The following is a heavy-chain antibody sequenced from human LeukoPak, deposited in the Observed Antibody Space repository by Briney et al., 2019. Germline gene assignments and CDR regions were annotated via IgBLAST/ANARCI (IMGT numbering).Heavy chain of an antibody. V-gene: IGHV1-69*13. CDR1: GGTFSSYT. Sequence: AASVKVSCKASGGTFSSYTINWVRQAPGQGLEWMGGIIPVFGTANYAQKFQGRVTITADESTSTAYMELSSLRSEDTAVYYCARVSSEASLIWGQGTMVTVSS. J-gene: IGHJ3*02. CDR3: ARVSSEASLI. CDR2: IIPVFGTA.